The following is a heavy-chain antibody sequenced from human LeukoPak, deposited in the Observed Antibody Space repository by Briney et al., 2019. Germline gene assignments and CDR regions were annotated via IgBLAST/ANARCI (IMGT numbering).Heavy chain of an antibody. V-gene: IGHV3-21*04. CDR2: ISSSSSYI. J-gene: IGHJ4*02. CDR3: AKDGARTGVRYFDY. CDR1: GFTFSSYS. D-gene: IGHD7-27*01. Sequence: GGSLRLSCAASGFTFSSYSMNWVRQAPGKGLEWVSSISSSSSYIYYADSVKGRFTISRDNSKNTLYLQMNSLRAEDTAVYYCAKDGARTGVRYFDYWGQGTLVTVSS.